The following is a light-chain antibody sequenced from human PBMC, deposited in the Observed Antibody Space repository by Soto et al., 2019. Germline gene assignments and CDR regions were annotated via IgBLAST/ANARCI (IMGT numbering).Light chain of an antibody. Sequence: DIQMTQSPSTLSASVGHRFTITCRASQSISSWLAWYQQKPGKAPKVLIYKASSLESGVPSRFSGSGSGTEFTLTISSLQPDDFATYYCQQYNSYWTFGQGTKVDIK. V-gene: IGKV1-5*03. CDR1: QSISSW. J-gene: IGKJ1*01. CDR3: QQYNSYWT. CDR2: KAS.